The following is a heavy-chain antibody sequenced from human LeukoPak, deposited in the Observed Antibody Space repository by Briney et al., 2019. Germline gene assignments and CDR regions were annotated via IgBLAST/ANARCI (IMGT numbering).Heavy chain of an antibody. J-gene: IGHJ5*02. D-gene: IGHD4-11*01. CDR1: GYTFTSYD. CDR3: ARMNWLTTGNPNWFDP. Sequence: ASVKVSGKASGYTFTSYDINWVRQANGQGLEWMGWVKPNSGDTGYAQKFQGRVTMTRNTSISTAYMELSSLRSEDTAVYYCARMNWLTTGNPNWFDPWGQGTLVTVSS. V-gene: IGHV1-8*01. CDR2: VKPNSGDT.